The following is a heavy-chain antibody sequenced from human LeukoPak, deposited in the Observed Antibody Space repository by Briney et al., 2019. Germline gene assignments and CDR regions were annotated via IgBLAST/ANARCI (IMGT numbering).Heavy chain of an antibody. Sequence: GGSLRLSCAASGFTFSDHYMDWVRQAPGKGLEWVGRSKNKANSYITQYAAFVQGRFTISRDDSKDSLYLQINSLKTEDTAVYYCARDDGGQGDYWGQGTLVTVSS. V-gene: IGHV3-72*01. D-gene: IGHD2-15*01. CDR3: ARDDGGQGDY. J-gene: IGHJ4*02. CDR2: SKNKANSYIT. CDR1: GFTFSDHY.